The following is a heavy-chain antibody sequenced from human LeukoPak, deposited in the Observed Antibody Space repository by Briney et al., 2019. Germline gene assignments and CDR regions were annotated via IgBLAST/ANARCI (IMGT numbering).Heavy chain of an antibody. J-gene: IGHJ6*03. D-gene: IGHD3-3*01. CDR1: GYTFTGYY. CDR3: AREARGIFGVVISYYYMDV. V-gene: IGHV1-2*02. Sequence: ASVKVSRKASGYTFTGYYMHWVRQAPGQGLEWMGWINPNSGGTNYAQKFQGRVTMTRDTSISTAYMELSRLRSDDTAVYYCAREARGIFGVVISYYYMDVWGKGTTVTVSS. CDR2: INPNSGGT.